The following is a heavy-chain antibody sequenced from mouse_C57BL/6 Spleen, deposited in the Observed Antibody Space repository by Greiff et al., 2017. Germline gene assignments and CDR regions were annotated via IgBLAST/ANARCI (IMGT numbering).Heavy chain of an antibody. CDR1: GFNIKNTY. D-gene: IGHD1-1*01. CDR3: ARSCPYYYGSSYGYAMYY. CDR2: IDPANGNT. Sequence: EVQLQQSVAELVRPGASVKLSCTASGFNIKNTYMPWVKQRPDQSLEWIGRIDPANGNTKYAPKFQGKATITADTSYNTAYLQFSSLTSADTAIYYCARSCPYYYGSSYGYAMYYWGQGTSVTVAS. V-gene: IGHV14-3*01. J-gene: IGHJ4*01.